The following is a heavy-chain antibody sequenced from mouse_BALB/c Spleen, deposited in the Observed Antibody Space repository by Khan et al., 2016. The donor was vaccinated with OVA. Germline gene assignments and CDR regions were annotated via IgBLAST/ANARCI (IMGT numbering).Heavy chain of an antibody. Sequence: QVQLKESGPELVRPGVSVKISCKGSGYTFTDYGMHWVKQSHANSLEWIGVISTYSGNTNYNKKFKGKATMTVDKSSGTAYMELARLTSEDSAIYYCARLTLRLDYWGQGTSVTVAS. D-gene: IGHD1-1*01. V-gene: IGHV1S137*01. CDR3: ARLTLRLDY. CDR2: ISTYSGNT. CDR1: GYTFTDYG. J-gene: IGHJ4*01.